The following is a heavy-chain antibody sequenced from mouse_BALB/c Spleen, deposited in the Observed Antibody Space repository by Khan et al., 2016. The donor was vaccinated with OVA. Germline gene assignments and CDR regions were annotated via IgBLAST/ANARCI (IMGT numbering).Heavy chain of an antibody. CDR2: IDYSGST. Sequence: EVQLQESGPGLVKPSQSLSLTCTVTGYSITSDYAWNWIRQFPGNRLEWMGYIDYSGSTSKKPSLKSHMSITRDTSKNQIFLQLNSVTTEDTATYYCVRWRSYWGQGTLVTVSA. CDR1: GYSITSDYA. CDR3: VRWRSY. J-gene: IGHJ3*01. V-gene: IGHV3-2*02.